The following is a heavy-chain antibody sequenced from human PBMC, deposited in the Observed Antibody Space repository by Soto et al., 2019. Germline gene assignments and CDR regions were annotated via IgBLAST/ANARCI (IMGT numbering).Heavy chain of an antibody. CDR3: ARAQLVPAYWEWFDP. V-gene: IGHV4-31*03. Sequence: QVQLQESGPGLVNPSQTLSLTCTVSGASISSGDYYWSWIRQHPGMGLEWIGYVYYSGSGHNNPSLKSRVTISVDTSKNEFSLKLSSVTAADTAVYYCARAQLVPAYWEWFDPWGQGTLVTVSS. CDR1: GASISSGDYY. J-gene: IGHJ5*02. D-gene: IGHD1-26*01. CDR2: VYYSGSG.